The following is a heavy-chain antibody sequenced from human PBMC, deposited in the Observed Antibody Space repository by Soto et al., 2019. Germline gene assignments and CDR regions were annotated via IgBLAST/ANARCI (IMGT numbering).Heavy chain of an antibody. CDR2: IRSKTYGGTT. D-gene: IGHD3-10*01. CDR3: SRDLLEAAAGAGY. Sequence: EVQLVESGGGLVQPGRSLRLSCTGSGFTFDEYALSWFRQAPGKGLEWVGFIRSKTYGGTTEYAASVKGRFTISRDDSKSIAYLQMNSLKIEDTAVYYCSRDLLEAAAGAGYWGQGTLVTVSS. V-gene: IGHV3-49*03. CDR1: GFTFDEYA. J-gene: IGHJ4*02.